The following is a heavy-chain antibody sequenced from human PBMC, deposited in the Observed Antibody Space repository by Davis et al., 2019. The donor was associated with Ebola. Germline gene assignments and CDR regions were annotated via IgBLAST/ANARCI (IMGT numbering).Heavy chain of an antibody. CDR1: GGSISSGGYY. D-gene: IGHD3-10*01. J-gene: IGHJ6*02. CDR2: IYYSGST. Sequence: MPSETLSLTCTVSGGSISSGGYYWGWIRQPPGKGLEWIGSIYYSGSTYYNPSLKSRVTISVDTSKNQFSLKLSSVTAADTAVYYCARGKLLWFRELLSYYYYGMDVWGQGTTVTVSS. V-gene: IGHV4-39*07. CDR3: ARGKLLWFRELLSYYYYGMDV.